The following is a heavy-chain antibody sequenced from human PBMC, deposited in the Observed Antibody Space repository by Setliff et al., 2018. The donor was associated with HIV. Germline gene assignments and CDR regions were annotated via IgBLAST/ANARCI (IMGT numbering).Heavy chain of an antibody. Sequence: ASVKVSCKASGYTFTRSGITWVRQAPGQGLEWMGWIGTYNGDTNYAQKFQGRVTMTTDTSTSTAYMELRSLISDDTAVYYCAREGLWFGDRGYYMDVWGTGTAVTVSS. J-gene: IGHJ6*03. CDR1: GYTFTRSG. D-gene: IGHD3-10*01. CDR2: IGTYNGDT. V-gene: IGHV1-18*01. CDR3: AREGLWFGDRGYYMDV.